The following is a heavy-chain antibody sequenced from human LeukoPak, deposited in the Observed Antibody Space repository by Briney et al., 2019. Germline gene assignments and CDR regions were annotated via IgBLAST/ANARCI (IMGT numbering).Heavy chain of an antibody. Sequence: TGGSLRLSCAASGFTFSDYYMSWIRQAPGKGLEWASYISSSGNSTYYSDSVRGRFTISRDNAKNSLHLQMNSLRAEDTAVYYCARDGGSSWYFDYWGQGTLATVSS. J-gene: IGHJ4*02. CDR2: ISSSGNST. CDR1: GFTFSDYY. D-gene: IGHD6-13*01. CDR3: ARDGGSSWYFDY. V-gene: IGHV3-11*04.